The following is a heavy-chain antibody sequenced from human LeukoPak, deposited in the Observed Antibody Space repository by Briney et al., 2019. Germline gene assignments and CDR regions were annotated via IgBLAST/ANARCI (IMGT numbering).Heavy chain of an antibody. CDR1: GFTFSSYS. CDR3: ARDRNYDILTGRYYMDV. D-gene: IGHD3-9*01. V-gene: IGHV3-21*01. Sequence: GGSLRLSCAASGFTFSSYSFNWVRQAPGKGLEWVSSISSSSSYIYYADSVKGRFTISRDNAENSLYLQMNSLRAEDTAVYYCARDRNYDILTGRYYMDVWGKGTTVTVSS. J-gene: IGHJ6*03. CDR2: ISSSSSYI.